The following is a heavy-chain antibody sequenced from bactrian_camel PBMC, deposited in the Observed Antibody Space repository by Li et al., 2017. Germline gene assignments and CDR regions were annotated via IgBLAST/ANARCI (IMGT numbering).Heavy chain of an antibody. CDR3: VRAASSQKGWADFGY. Sequence: HVQLVESGGGSVQAGGSLRLSCAVSGDTYSNFYMGWFRQAPGKEREAVASIDKDGRTSYDDSAKGRFTISRDNAKNTVYLQMNSLKPEDTAVYYCVRAASSQKGWADFGYWGQGTQVTVS. CDR2: IDKDGRT. CDR1: GDTYSNFY. V-gene: IGHV3S53*01. J-gene: IGHJ6*01. D-gene: IGHD5*01.